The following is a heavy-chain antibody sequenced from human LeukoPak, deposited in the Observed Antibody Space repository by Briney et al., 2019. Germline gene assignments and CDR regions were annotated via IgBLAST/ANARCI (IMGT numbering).Heavy chain of an antibody. J-gene: IGHJ2*01. CDR3: ATAPWRDSSAYWYFGL. V-gene: IGHV3-33*03. D-gene: IGHD3-22*01. Sequence: GGSLRLSCAASGLTFSFYGMHWVRQAPGKGLEWVAVIWYDGSNKYYTDSVKGRFTISRDNSKNSLYLQMNSLRAEDTAVYYCATAPWRDSSAYWYFGLWGRGTLVTVSS. CDR1: GLTFSFYG. CDR2: IWYDGSNK.